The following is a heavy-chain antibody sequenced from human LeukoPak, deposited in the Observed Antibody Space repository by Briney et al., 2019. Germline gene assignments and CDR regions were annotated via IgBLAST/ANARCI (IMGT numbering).Heavy chain of an antibody. Sequence: PGGSLRLSCAASGFTVSSNYMSWVRQAPGKGLEWVSVIFSGGTTYYAGSVKGRFTISRDNSNNTVYLQMNSLRAEDTAVYYCAREGNYYEMDVWGQGTTVTVSS. CDR3: AREGNYYEMDV. J-gene: IGHJ6*02. CDR2: IFSGGTT. CDR1: GFTVSSNY. V-gene: IGHV3-53*01.